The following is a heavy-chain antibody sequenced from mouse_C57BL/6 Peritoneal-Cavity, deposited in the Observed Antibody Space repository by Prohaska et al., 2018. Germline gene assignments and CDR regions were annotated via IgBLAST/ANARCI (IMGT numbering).Heavy chain of an antibody. V-gene: IGHV1-4*01. J-gene: IGHJ2*01. CDR2: INPSSGYT. CDR3: ARSDITTVVADY. Sequence: MSCKASGYTFTSYTMHWVKQRPGQGLGIGYINPSSGYTKYNQKFKDKATLTADKSSSTAYMQLSSLTSEDSAVYYCARSDITTVVADYWGQSTTLTVSS. CDR1: GYTFTSYT. D-gene: IGHD1-1*01.